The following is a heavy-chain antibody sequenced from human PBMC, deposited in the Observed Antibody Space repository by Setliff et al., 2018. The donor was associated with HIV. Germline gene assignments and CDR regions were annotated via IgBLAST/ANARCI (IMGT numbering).Heavy chain of an antibody. J-gene: IGHJ3*02. Sequence: ASVKVSCKASGYTLTNYAMHWVRQAPGQRLEWMGCINAGNDNTKYSQNFQGRVTITKDTSASTVYMELSSLRSEDTAVYYCARVATGPESFDIWGQGTMVTVSS. V-gene: IGHV1-3*01. CDR2: INAGNDNT. CDR1: GYTLTNYA. D-gene: IGHD3-9*01. CDR3: ARVATGPESFDI.